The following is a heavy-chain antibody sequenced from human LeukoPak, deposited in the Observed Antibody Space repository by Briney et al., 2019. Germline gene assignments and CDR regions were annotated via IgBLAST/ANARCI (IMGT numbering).Heavy chain of an antibody. Sequence: PGRSLRLSCAASGFTFSSYAMRWVRQAPGKGLEWVAVISYDGSNKYYADSVKGRFTISRDNSKNTLYLQMNSLRAEDTAVYYCARDKDDFWSGIDYWGQGTLVTVSS. J-gene: IGHJ4*02. CDR2: ISYDGSNK. CDR1: GFTFSSYA. D-gene: IGHD3-3*01. CDR3: ARDKDDFWSGIDY. V-gene: IGHV3-30*01.